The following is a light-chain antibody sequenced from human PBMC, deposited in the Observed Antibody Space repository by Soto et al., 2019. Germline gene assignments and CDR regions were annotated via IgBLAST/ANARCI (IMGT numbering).Light chain of an antibody. CDR3: QSYDSSLSGWKV. CDR1: SSNIGAGYD. J-gene: IGLJ2*01. Sequence: QSVLTQPPSVSGAPGQRVTISCTGSSSNIGAGYDVHWYQQLPGTAPKLLISGNSNRPSGVPDRFSGSKSGTSASLAITGLQPEDEADYYCQSYDSSLSGWKVFGGGTKLTVL. V-gene: IGLV1-40*01. CDR2: GNS.